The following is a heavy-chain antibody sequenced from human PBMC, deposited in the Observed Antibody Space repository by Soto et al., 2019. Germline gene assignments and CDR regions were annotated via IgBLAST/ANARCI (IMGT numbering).Heavy chain of an antibody. D-gene: IGHD3-3*01. CDR3: AKDRVVWSGYYEAFDI. Sequence: GGSLRLSCAASGFTFSSYAMSWVRQAPGKGLEWVSAISGSGGSTYYADSVKGRFTISRDNSKNTLYLQMNSLRAEDTVVYYCAKDRVVWSGYYEAFDIWGQGTMVTVSS. J-gene: IGHJ3*02. CDR2: ISGSGGST. CDR1: GFTFSSYA. V-gene: IGHV3-23*01.